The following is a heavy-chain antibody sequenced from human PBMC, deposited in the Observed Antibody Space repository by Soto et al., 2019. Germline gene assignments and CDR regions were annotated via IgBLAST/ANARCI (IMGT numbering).Heavy chain of an antibody. Sequence: PSETLSLTCTVSGGSISSSSYYWGWIRQPPGKGLEWIGSIYYSGSTYYNPSLKSRVTISVDTSKNQFSLKLSPVTAADTAVYYCARGGDIVVVPAAIGAYYYYGMDVWGQGTTVTVSS. V-gene: IGHV4-39*01. J-gene: IGHJ6*02. CDR1: GGSISSSSYY. D-gene: IGHD2-2*02. CDR3: ARGGDIVVVPAAIGAYYYYGMDV. CDR2: IYYSGST.